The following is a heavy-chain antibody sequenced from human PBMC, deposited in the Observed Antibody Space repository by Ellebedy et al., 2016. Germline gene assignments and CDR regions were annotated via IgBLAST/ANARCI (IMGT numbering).Heavy chain of an antibody. V-gene: IGHV3-9*01. CDR1: GFTFNDYA. CDR3: AKGTMDYFYH. D-gene: IGHD4/OR15-4a*01. J-gene: IGHJ4*02. Sequence: GGSLRLXCAGSGFTFNDYALHWVRQAPGKGLEWVSGISWDSAVIGYGGSAKGRFTISKDSAKNYLYLQMNSLRPEDTAFYYCAKGTMDYFYHWGQGTLVTVSS. CDR2: ISWDSAVI.